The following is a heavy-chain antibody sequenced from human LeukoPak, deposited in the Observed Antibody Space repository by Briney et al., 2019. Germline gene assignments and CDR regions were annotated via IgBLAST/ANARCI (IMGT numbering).Heavy chain of an antibody. V-gene: IGHV3-30*03. CDR3: ATLVVTFDY. CDR2: ISYDGSNK. J-gene: IGHJ4*02. Sequence: PGGSLRLSCAASGFTFSSYAMSWVRQAPGKGLEWVAVISYDGSNKYYADSVKGRFTISRDNSKNTLYLQMNSLRAEDTAVYYCATLVVTFDYWGQGTLVTVSS. CDR1: GFTFSSYA. D-gene: IGHD3-22*01.